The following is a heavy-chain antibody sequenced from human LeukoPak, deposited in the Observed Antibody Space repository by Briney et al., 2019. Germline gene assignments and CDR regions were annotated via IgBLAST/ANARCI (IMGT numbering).Heavy chain of an antibody. Sequence: GSLRLSCAASGFTFSSYGMHWVRQAPGKGLEWVAVIWYDGSNKYYADSVKGRFTISRDNSKNTLYLQMNSLRAEDTAVYYCAKATYYYDSSGYDYWGQGTLVTVSS. CDR1: GFTFSSYG. D-gene: IGHD3-22*01. CDR2: IWYDGSNK. CDR3: AKATYYYDSSGYDY. J-gene: IGHJ4*02. V-gene: IGHV3-33*06.